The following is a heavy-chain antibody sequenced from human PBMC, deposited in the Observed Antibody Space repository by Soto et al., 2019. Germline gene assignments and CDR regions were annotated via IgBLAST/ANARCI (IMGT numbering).Heavy chain of an antibody. CDR3: AHAYYRNYLPSNWFDP. Sequence: QITLKESGPTLVKPTQTLTLTCTFSGFSLSTSGVGVGWIRQPPGKALEWLALIYWDDDKRYSPSLKSRLTITKDTSKNQVVLTMTNMDPVDTATYYCAHAYYRNYLPSNWFDPWGQGTLVTVSS. CDR2: IYWDDDK. CDR1: GFSLSTSGVG. D-gene: IGHD4-4*01. V-gene: IGHV2-5*02. J-gene: IGHJ5*02.